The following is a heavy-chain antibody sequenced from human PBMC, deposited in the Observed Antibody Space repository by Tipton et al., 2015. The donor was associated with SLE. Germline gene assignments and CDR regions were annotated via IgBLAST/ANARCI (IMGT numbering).Heavy chain of an antibody. V-gene: IGHV4-39*07. CDR1: GGSISSSSYY. CDR3: ASRGAAAAPGWYFDL. Sequence: TLSLTCTVSGGSISSSSYYWGWIRQPPGKGLEWIGSIYYSGSTYYNPSLKSRVTISVDTSKSQFSLKLSSVTAAATAVYYCASRGAAAAPGWYFDLWGRGTLVTVSS. D-gene: IGHD6-13*01. CDR2: IYYSGST. J-gene: IGHJ2*01.